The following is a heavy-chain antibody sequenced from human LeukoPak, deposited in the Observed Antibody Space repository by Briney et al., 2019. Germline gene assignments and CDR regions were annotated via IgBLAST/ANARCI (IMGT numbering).Heavy chain of an antibody. CDR1: GFTFTDYY. CDR3: AKGEYQLLRGLDY. D-gene: IGHD2-2*01. V-gene: IGHV3-11*01. CDR2: ISTSSNTI. Sequence: GGSLRLSCAASGFTFTDYYMSWIRQAPGRGLEWVSYISTSSNTIYYGDSVKGRFTISRDNAKNSLYLQMNSLRAEDTALYYCAKGEYQLLRGLDYWGQGTLVTVSS. J-gene: IGHJ4*02.